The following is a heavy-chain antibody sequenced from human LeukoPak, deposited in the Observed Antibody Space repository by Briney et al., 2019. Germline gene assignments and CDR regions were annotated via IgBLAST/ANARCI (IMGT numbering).Heavy chain of an antibody. CDR3: ARWSVRRYYFDY. D-gene: IGHD2-15*01. Sequence: ASVKVTCKASGYTFTSYGISWVRQAPGQGLEWMGWISAYNGNTNYAQKLQGRVTMTTDTSTSTAYMELRSLRSDDTAVYYCARWSVRRYYFDYWGQGTLVTVSS. V-gene: IGHV1-18*01. J-gene: IGHJ4*02. CDR2: ISAYNGNT. CDR1: GYTFTSYG.